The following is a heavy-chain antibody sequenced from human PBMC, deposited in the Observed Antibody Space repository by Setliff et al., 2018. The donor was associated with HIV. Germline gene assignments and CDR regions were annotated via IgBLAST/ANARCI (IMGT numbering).Heavy chain of an antibody. CDR1: GGSISSGSYY. CDR2: IYTSGST. V-gene: IGHV4-61*09. D-gene: IGHD3-10*01. CDR3: ARYYYGSGSRQLDAFDI. J-gene: IGHJ3*02. Sequence: SAPLSLTCPVSGGSISSGSYYWSWIRQPAGKGLECIGHIYTSGSTNYNPSLKSRVTISVDTSKNQFSLKLSSVTAADTAVYYCARYYYGSGSRQLDAFDIWCQGTMVTVSS.